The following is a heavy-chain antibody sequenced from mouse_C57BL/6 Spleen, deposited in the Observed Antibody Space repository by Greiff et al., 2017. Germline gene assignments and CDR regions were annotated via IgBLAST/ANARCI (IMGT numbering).Heavy chain of an antibody. D-gene: IGHD1-1*01. CDR2: IDPEDGET. J-gene: IGHJ2*01. Sequence: EVQLQESGAELVKPGASVKLSCTASGFNIKDYYMHWVKQRTEQGLEWIGRIDPEDGETKYAPKFQGKATITADTSSTTAYLQLSSLTSEDAAVYYCATSTVVANCFDYWGQGTTLTVSS. CDR3: ATSTVVANCFDY. V-gene: IGHV14-2*01. CDR1: GFNIKDYY.